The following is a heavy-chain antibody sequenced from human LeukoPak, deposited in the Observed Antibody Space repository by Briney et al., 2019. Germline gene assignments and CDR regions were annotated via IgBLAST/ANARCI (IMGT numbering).Heavy chain of an antibody. Sequence: ASVKVSCKASGYTFTGYYMHWVRHAPGQGLEWMGWINPNSGGTNYAQKFQGRVTMTRDTSISTAYMELSSLRSDDTAVYYCARGLRAEMADLGYWGQGKLVTVSS. CDR3: ARGLRAEMADLGY. D-gene: IGHD5-24*01. CDR2: INPNSGGT. CDR1: GYTFTGYY. V-gene: IGHV1-2*02. J-gene: IGHJ4*02.